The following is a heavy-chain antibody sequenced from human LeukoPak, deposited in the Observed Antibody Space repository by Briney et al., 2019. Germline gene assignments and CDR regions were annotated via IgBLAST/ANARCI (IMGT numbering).Heavy chain of an antibody. CDR2: ISYDGSNK. Sequence: GGSLRLSCAASGFTFSSYAMHWVRQAPGKGLEWVAVISYDGSNKYYADSVKGRFTISRDNSKNTLYLQMNSLRAEDTAVYYCAKVGIAVADFDYWGQGTLVTVSS. CDR3: AKVGIAVADFDY. CDR1: GFTFSSYA. V-gene: IGHV3-30*04. J-gene: IGHJ4*02. D-gene: IGHD6-19*01.